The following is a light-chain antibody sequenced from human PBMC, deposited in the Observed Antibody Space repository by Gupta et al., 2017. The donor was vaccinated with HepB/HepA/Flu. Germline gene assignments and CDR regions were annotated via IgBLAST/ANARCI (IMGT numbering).Light chain of an antibody. Sequence: IVLTQSPGTLSLSPGERATLSCRASQSINTRYFAWFQQKPGQSPRLLIYGTSSRATGIPDRFSGSGSGTDFTLTISRLEPEDFAVYYCQQERTFGQGTKLEIK. CDR1: QSINTRY. CDR2: GTS. CDR3: QQERT. J-gene: IGKJ2*01. V-gene: IGKV3-20*01.